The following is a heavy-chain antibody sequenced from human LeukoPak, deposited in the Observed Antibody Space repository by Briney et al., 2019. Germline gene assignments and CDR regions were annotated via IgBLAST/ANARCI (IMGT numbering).Heavy chain of an antibody. J-gene: IGHJ4*02. V-gene: IGHV4-34*01. D-gene: IGHD2-8*02. CDR3: ARGPVLTN. Sequence: SETLSLTCAVYGGSFSGYYWSWIRQPPGKGLEWIGEINHGGSTNYNPSLKSRVTISVDTSKIRFSLKLSSVTAADTAVYYCARGPVLTNWGQGTLVTVSS. CDR1: GGSFSGYY. CDR2: INHGGST.